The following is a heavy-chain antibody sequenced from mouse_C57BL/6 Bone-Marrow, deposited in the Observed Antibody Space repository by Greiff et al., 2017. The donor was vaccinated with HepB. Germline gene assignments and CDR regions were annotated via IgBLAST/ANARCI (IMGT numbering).Heavy chain of an antibody. CDR1: GYAFTNYL. CDR2: INPGSGGT. Sequence: VQLQQSGAELVRPGTSVKVSCKASGYAFTNYLIEWVKQRPGQGLEWIGVINPGSGGTNYNEKFKGKATLTADKSSSTAYMQLSSLTSEDSAVYFCARCYSNYDYYAMDYWGQGTSVTVSS. D-gene: IGHD2-5*01. CDR3: ARCYSNYDYYAMDY. J-gene: IGHJ4*01. V-gene: IGHV1-54*01.